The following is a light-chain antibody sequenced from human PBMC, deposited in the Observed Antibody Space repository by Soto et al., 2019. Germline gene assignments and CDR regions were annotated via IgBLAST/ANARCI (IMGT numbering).Light chain of an antibody. J-gene: IGKJ1*01. CDR1: QSVSSY. Sequence: EIVLTQSPATLSLSPGERATLSCRASQSVSSYLAWYQQKPGQAPRLLIYGASNRATGIPDRFSGSGSGTDFTLTISSLQSEDFAVYYCQQFNNWPRTFGQGTKVDIK. CDR3: QQFNNWPRT. CDR2: GAS. V-gene: IGKV3-11*01.